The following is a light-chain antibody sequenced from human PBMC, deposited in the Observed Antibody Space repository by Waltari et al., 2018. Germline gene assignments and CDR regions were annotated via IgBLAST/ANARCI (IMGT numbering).Light chain of an antibody. Sequence: DIQMTQSQSFLSASVGDSVTITCRASQSISSYLNWYQQKPGKAPKILIYAAFSLQSGVPSSFSGSGSGTDVTLTITSLQPEDFSTYYCQESYSTPFTFAPGTKVAIK. CDR2: AAF. V-gene: IGKV1-39*01. CDR1: QSISSY. J-gene: IGKJ3*01. CDR3: QESYSTPFT.